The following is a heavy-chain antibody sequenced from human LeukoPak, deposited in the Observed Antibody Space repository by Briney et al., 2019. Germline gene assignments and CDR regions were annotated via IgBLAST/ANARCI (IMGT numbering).Heavy chain of an antibody. CDR1: GFTFNTNA. CDR2: IAYDGSRK. J-gene: IGHJ5*02. D-gene: IGHD3-3*01. Sequence: GGSLRLSCAASGFTFNTNAMSWVRQAPGKGLEWVTGIAYDGSRKHYADSVKGRFTISRDNSRNTKDLQMNSLRVEDTAVYHCTRYDSSRFDPWGQGTLVIVSA. V-gene: IGHV3-30*03. CDR3: TRYDSSRFDP.